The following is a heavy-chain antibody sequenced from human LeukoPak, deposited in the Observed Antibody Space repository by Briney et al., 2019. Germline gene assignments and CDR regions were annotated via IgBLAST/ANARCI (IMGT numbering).Heavy chain of an antibody. CDR2: INHSGST. CDR1: GGSFSGYY. D-gene: IGHD3-22*01. J-gene: IGHJ4*02. Sequence: PSETLSLTCAVYGGSFSGYYWSWLRQPPGKGLEWIGEINHSGSTNYNPSLKSRVTISVDTSKNQFSLKLSSVTAADTAVYYCASKKPYYYDSSGYSPFDYWGQGTLVTVSS. CDR3: ASKKPYYYDSSGYSPFDY. V-gene: IGHV4-34*01.